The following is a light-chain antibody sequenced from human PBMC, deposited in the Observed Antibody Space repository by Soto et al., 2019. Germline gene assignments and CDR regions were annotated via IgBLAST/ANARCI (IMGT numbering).Light chain of an antibody. CDR1: QSVDSRY. CDR3: QQYGSSLLT. CDR2: GAA. V-gene: IGKV3-20*01. J-gene: IGKJ4*01. Sequence: GERATLSCRASQSVDSRYLAWYQQKPGQAPRVLIYGAASRAAGIPDRFSGSGSGTDFTLTISRLEPEDFAVYYCQQYGSSLLTFGGGTKVDIK.